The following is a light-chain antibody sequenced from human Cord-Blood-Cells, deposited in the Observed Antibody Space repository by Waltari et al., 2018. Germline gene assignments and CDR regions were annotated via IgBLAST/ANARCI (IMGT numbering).Light chain of an antibody. CDR3: QQSYSTWT. V-gene: IGKV1-39*01. J-gene: IGKJ1*01. Sequence: DIQMTQSPSSLSASVGDRVTITCRASQSISSYLNWYQQKPGKAPKLLIYAAASLQSGVPSRYSGSVSGTDFTLTLSSLQPEDFATYYCQQSYSTWTFGQGTKVESK. CDR1: QSISSY. CDR2: AAA.